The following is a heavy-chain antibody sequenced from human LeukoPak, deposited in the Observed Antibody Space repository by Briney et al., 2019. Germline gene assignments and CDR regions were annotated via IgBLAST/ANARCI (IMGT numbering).Heavy chain of an antibody. CDR3: ARALNYGYYDFWSGYLDAFDI. CDR1: GFTFNNYA. J-gene: IGHJ3*02. V-gene: IGHV3-21*01. CDR2: ISSSSSYI. D-gene: IGHD3-3*01. Sequence: GGSLRLSCAASGFTFNNYAMNWVRQAPGKGLEWVSSISSSSSYIYYADSVKGRFTISRDNAKNSLYLQMNSLRAEDTAVYYCARALNYGYYDFWSGYLDAFDIWGQGTMVTVSS.